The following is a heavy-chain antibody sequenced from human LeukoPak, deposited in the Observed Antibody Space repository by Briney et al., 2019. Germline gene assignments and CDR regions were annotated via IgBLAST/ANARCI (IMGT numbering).Heavy chain of an antibody. CDR3: ARSSYSSSSSV. J-gene: IGHJ3*01. D-gene: IGHD6-6*01. Sequence: GGSLRLSCAVSGFTFSGFWMSWSRQAPGKGLEWVTSINSDGSEGYYADVVKGRFTISRDNAKNSLYLQINSLRAEDTAVYYCARSSYSSSSSVWGQGTMVTVSS. V-gene: IGHV3-7*03. CDR1: GFTFSGFW. CDR2: INSDGSEG.